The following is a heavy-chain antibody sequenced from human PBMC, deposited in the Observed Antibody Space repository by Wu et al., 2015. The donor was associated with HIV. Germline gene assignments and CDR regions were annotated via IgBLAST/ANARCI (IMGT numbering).Heavy chain of an antibody. D-gene: IGHD3-22*01. V-gene: IGHV1-2*02. CDR2: INPNSGGT. CDR3: ATSDHYDSGGYYVLLAA. Sequence: QVQLVQSGAEVKKPGASVKVSCKASGYTFTGYYLHWVRQAPGQGLEWMGWINPNSGGTTYAQNFQGRVTMTRDTSISTAYMEVSRLGSDDTAVYYCATSDHYDSGGYYVLLAAWGQGTLVTVSS. J-gene: IGHJ4*02. CDR1: GYTFTGYY.